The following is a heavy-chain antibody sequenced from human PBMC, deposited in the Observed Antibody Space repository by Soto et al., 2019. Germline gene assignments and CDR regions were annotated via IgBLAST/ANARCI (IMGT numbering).Heavy chain of an antibody. J-gene: IGHJ4*02. CDR1: GFTFSSYG. D-gene: IGHD3-3*01. CDR3: AREAGGITIFGVVTQYFDY. CDR2: IWYDGSNK. V-gene: IGHV3-33*01. Sequence: PGGSLRLSCAASGFTFSSYGMHWVRQAPGKGLEWVAVIWYDGSNKYYADSVKGRFTISRDNSKNTLYLQMNSLRAEDTAVYYCAREAGGITIFGVVTQYFDYWGQGTLVTVSS.